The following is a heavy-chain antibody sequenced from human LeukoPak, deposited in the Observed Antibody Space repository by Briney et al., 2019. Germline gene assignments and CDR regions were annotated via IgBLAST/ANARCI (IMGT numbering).Heavy chain of an antibody. J-gene: IGHJ4*02. CDR1: GYTFTSYY. CDR3: ARRVPYDSGSYYNPLGY. Sequence: GASVKVSCKASGYTFTSYYMNWVRQAPGQGLEWMGIINPSGGSTSYAQKFQGRVTMTRDTSTSTVYMELSSLRSEDTAVYYCARRVPYDSGSYYNPLGYWGQGTLVTVSS. D-gene: IGHD3-10*01. V-gene: IGHV1-46*01. CDR2: INPSGGST.